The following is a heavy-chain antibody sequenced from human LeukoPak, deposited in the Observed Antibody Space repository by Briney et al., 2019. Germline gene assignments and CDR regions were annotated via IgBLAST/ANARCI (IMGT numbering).Heavy chain of an antibody. CDR3: ARLAYYDYVWGSYRTPNTDY. D-gene: IGHD3-16*02. V-gene: IGHV4-39*01. Sequence: PSETLSLTCTVSGDSISNYYWSWIRQPPGKGLEWIGSIYYSGSTYYNPSLKSRVTISVDTSKNQFSLKLSSVTAADTAVYYCARLAYYDYVWGSYRTPNTDYWGQGTLVTVSS. CDR2: IYYSGST. CDR1: GDSISNYY. J-gene: IGHJ4*02.